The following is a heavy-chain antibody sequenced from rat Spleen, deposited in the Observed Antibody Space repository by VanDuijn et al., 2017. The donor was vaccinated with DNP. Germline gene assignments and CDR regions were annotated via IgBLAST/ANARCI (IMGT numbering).Heavy chain of an antibody. CDR3: ARWSDYFDY. J-gene: IGHJ2*01. CDR2: INYSGGT. CDR1: DYSITSAY. V-gene: IGHV3-1*01. Sequence: EVQLQESGPGLVKPSQSLSLTCSVTDYSITSAYRWNWIRKFPGNKMEWVGHINYSGGTSYNPSLQSRISITRDTSKNQFFLHLNSVTTEDTATYYCARWSDYFDYWGQGVMVTVSS.